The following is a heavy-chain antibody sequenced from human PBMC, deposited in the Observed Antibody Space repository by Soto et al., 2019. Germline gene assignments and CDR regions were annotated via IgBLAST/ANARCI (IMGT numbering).Heavy chain of an antibody. CDR2: LYYRGNT. V-gene: IGHV4-59*08. CDR1: GRSISDFY. D-gene: IGHD5-12*01. CDR3: ARHRRAYSGYDHFEY. Sequence: SETLSLTCSASGRSISDFYWSWIRQPPGKGLEWIGYLYYRGNTNYNPSLKSRVTMSVDTSENQFSLSVSSVIAANTAIYYCARHRRAYSGYDHFEYWGPGVQVTVSS. J-gene: IGHJ4*02.